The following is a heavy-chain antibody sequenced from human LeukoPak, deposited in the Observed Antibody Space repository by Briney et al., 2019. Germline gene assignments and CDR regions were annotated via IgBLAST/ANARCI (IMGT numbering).Heavy chain of an antibody. CDR1: GGSFSGYY. V-gene: IGHV4-34*01. CDR3: ARGRYSSGWYFSRGFDY. J-gene: IGHJ4*02. CDR2: INHSGST. Sequence: SETLSLTCAVYGGSFSGYYWSWIRQPPGKGLEWIGEINHSGSTNYNPSLKSRVTISVDTSKNQFSLKLSSVTAADTAVYYCARGRYSSGWYFSRGFDYWGQGTLVTVSS. D-gene: IGHD6-19*01.